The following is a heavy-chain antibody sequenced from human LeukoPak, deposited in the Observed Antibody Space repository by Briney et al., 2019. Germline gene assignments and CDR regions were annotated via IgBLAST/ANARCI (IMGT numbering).Heavy chain of an antibody. J-gene: IGHJ4*02. D-gene: IGHD3-22*01. CDR1: RFSFSNYG. CDR3: AKEDSDSSGFFDY. V-gene: IGHV3-23*01. Sequence: GGSLRLSCVASRFSFSNYGMSWVRQGPGKGLEWVSAISFSGGRIFYADSVKGRFTISRDNSKSTLYLQMNSLRAEDTAVYFCAKEDSDSSGFFDYWGQGTLVTVSS. CDR2: ISFSGGRI.